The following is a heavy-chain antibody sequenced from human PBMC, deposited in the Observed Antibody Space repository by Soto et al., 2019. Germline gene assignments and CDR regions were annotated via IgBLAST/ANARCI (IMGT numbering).Heavy chain of an antibody. V-gene: IGHV3-53*01. J-gene: IGHJ3*01. CDR2: IYSGGST. CDR1: GFIVSSYY. D-gene: IGHD6-19*01. Sequence: EVQLVESGGGLIQPGGSLRLSCAGSGFIVSSYYMSWVRQAPGKGLEWISVIYSGGSTYYADSVKGRFTISRDNSENTLYLQLNSLRAEDTAVYYCAKSGVNGWFADAFDVWGQGTMVTVSS. CDR3: AKSGVNGWFADAFDV.